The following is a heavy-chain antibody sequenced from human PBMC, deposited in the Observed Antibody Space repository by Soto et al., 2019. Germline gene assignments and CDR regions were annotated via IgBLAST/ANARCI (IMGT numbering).Heavy chain of an antibody. CDR2: IKQDGSEK. Sequence: GGSLRLSCAASGFTFSSYWMSWVRQAPGKGLEWVANIKQDGSEKYYVDPVKGRFTISRDNAKNSLYLQMNSLRAEDTAVYYCARGTNSLPFYYYYYYGMDVWGQGTTVTVSS. J-gene: IGHJ6*02. CDR3: ARGTNSLPFYYYYYYGMDV. V-gene: IGHV3-7*04. CDR1: GFTFSSYW. D-gene: IGHD1-7*01.